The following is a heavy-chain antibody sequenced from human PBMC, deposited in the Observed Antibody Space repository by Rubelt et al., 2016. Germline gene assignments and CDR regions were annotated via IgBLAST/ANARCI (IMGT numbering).Heavy chain of an antibody. J-gene: IGHJ3*01. V-gene: IGHV4-38-2*02. CDR2: IYHTWTT. CDR1: GYSISSGYF. D-gene: IGHD1-26*01. Sequence: QLQLQESGPGLVKPSETLSLTCNVSGYSISSGYFWGWIRQPPGKGLEWIGFIYHTWTTYYNPSLKSRVTISVDTSKDQFSLKLTSVTAADTAMYYCARDRLVGASDAFDFWGQGTMVTVSS. CDR3: ARDRLVGASDAFDF.